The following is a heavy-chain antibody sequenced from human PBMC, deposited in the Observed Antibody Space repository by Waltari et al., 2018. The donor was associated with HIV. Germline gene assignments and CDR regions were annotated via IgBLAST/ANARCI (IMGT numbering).Heavy chain of an antibody. CDR1: GFIFSSYG. J-gene: IGHJ4*02. D-gene: IGHD3-22*01. CDR2: ISYDGSNK. V-gene: IGHV3-30*18. CDR3: AKGVGDSSGFYFDY. Sequence: QVQLVESGGGVVQPGRSLRLSCAASGFIFSSYGMHWVRQATGKGLEWVAVISYDGSNKYYADSVKRRFTISRDNSKNTLYLQMNSLRAEDTAVYYCAKGVGDSSGFYFDYWGQGTLVTVSS.